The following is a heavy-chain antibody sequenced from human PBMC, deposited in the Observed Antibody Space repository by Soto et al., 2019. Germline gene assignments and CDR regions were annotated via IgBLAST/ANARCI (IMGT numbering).Heavy chain of an antibody. J-gene: IGHJ4*02. CDR1: GFTFSSYA. Sequence: GGSLRLSCAASGFTFSSYAMHWVRQAPGKGLEWVAVISYDGSNKYYADSVKGRFTISRDNSKNTLYLQMNSLRAEDTAVYYCARGGGPGGSSWLRGDYWGQGTLVTVSS. CDR2: ISYDGSNK. CDR3: ARGGGPGGSSWLRGDY. V-gene: IGHV3-30-3*01. D-gene: IGHD6-13*01.